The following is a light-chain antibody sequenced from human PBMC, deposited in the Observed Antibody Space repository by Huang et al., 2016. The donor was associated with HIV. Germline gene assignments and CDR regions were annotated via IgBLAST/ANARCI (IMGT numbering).Light chain of an antibody. CDR2: AAS. J-gene: IGKJ4*01. CDR1: QGISSY. CDR3: QQLINYPVT. V-gene: IGKV1-9*01. Sequence: IQLTQSPSSLSASVGDRVTITCRASQGISSYLAWYQQQPGKAPKLLIYAASTLESGVPSRFSVSGSGTDFTLTISSLRPEDFATYYCQQLINYPVTFGGGTKVEIK.